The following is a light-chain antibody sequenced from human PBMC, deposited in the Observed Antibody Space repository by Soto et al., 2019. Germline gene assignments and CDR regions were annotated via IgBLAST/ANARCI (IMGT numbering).Light chain of an antibody. Sequence: VLTQSPGTLSLSPGERATLSCRASQSVNSINLNWYQQKRGQAPRLLIYDASTRAAGIPDRFSGTGSGTDFTLSISRLESEDFAVYYCQHYGDSLWTFGQGTKVDIK. CDR2: DAS. CDR1: QSVNSIN. J-gene: IGKJ1*01. CDR3: QHYGDSLWT. V-gene: IGKV3-20*01.